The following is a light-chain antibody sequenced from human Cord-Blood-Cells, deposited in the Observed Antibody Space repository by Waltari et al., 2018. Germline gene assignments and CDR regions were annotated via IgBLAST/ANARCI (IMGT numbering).Light chain of an antibody. CDR2: DVS. V-gene: IGLV2-14*01. Sequence: QSALTQPASVSGSPGQSITISCTGTSSDVGGYNYVSWYQQHPGKAPKLMIYDVSKRPSGVSNRFSGSKSGHTASLTISGLQAEDEADYYCSSYTSSRTLVFGGGTKLTVL. CDR3: SSYTSSRTLV. CDR1: SSDVGGYNY. J-gene: IGLJ2*01.